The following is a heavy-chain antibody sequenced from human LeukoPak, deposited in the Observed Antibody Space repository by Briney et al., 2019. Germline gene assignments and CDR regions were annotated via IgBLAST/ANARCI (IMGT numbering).Heavy chain of an antibody. CDR1: GGSISSYY. D-gene: IGHD6-19*01. J-gene: IGHJ4*02. Sequence: PSETLSLTCTVSGGSISSYYWSWIRQPPGKGLEWIGYIYYSGSTNYNPSLKSRVTISVDTSKNQSSLKLSSVTAADTAVYYCARAALSSGWYFYWGQGTLVTVSS. CDR3: ARAALSSGWYFY. V-gene: IGHV4-59*01. CDR2: IYYSGST.